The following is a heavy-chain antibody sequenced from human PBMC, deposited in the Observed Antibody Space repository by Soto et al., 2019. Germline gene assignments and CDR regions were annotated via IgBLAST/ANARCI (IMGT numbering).Heavy chain of an antibody. CDR3: ARGEQYSGRIFDY. D-gene: IGHD1-26*01. Sequence: SQTLSLTCAITGSSVSSNISGWSCVRQSPSRGLEWLGRTYYRSKWYYEYAVSVRGRITINPDTSKNQYSLQPNSVTPDDTAVYFCARGEQYSGRIFDYWGQGTLVTVSS. V-gene: IGHV6-1*01. J-gene: IGHJ4*01. CDR2: TYYRSKWYY. CDR1: GSSVSSNISG.